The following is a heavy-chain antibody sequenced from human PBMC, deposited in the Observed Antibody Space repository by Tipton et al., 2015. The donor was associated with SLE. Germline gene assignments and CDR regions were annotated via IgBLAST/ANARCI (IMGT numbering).Heavy chain of an antibody. V-gene: IGHV4-34*01. CDR1: GGSFSGYY. CDR3: ASLRGWIFGVVMAFDY. D-gene: IGHD3-3*01. J-gene: IGHJ4*02. CDR2: INHSGST. Sequence: GLVKPSETLSLPCAVYGGSFSGYYWSWIRQPPGKGLEWLGEINHSGSTNYNPSLKSRVTISVDTSENQFSLKLSSVAAAVTAVYYCASLRGWIFGVVMAFDYWGQGPLVTVPS.